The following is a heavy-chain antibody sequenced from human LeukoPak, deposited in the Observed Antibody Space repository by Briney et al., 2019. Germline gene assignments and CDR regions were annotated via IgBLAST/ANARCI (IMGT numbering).Heavy chain of an antibody. CDR2: ISYDGSNK. V-gene: IGHV3-30*18. CDR3: AKGLTVTGGDDY. D-gene: IGHD4-11*01. Sequence: GGSLRLSCAASGFTFSNAWMSWVRQAPGKGLEWVAVISYDGSNKYYADSVKGRFTISRDNSKNTLYLQMNSLRAEDTAVYYCAKGLTVTGGDDYWGQGTLVTVSS. J-gene: IGHJ4*02. CDR1: GFTFSNAW.